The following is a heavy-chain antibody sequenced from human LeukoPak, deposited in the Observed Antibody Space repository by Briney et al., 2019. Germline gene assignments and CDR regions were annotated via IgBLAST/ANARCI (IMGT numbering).Heavy chain of an antibody. V-gene: IGHV3-7*01. CDR1: GFTFSTYA. D-gene: IGHD5-12*01. J-gene: IGHJ4*02. CDR2: IKQDGREK. Sequence: GGFLRLSCAASGFTFSTYAMNWVRQAPGKGLEWVANIKQDGREKSYVDSVKGRFTISRDNAENSLYLQMNSLRAEDTAVYYCVRGGDFWGQGTLVTVSS. CDR3: VRGGDF.